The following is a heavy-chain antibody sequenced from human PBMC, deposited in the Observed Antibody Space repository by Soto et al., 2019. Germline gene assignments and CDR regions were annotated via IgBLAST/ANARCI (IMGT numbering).Heavy chain of an antibody. CDR2: INHSGST. Sequence: ASETLSLTCAVYGGSFSGYYWSWIRQPPGKGLEWIGEINHSGSTNYNPSLKSRVTISVDTSKNQFSLKLSSVTAADTAVYYCASADYYDSSGYYDAFDIWGQGTMVTVSS. CDR3: ASADYYDSSGYYDAFDI. V-gene: IGHV4-34*01. D-gene: IGHD3-22*01. CDR1: GGSFSGYY. J-gene: IGHJ3*02.